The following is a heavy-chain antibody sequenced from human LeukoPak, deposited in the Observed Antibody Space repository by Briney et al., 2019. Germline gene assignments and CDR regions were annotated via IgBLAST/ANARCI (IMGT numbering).Heavy chain of an antibody. CDR3: ARSGNYDSPGSDAFDV. V-gene: IGHV1-45*02. D-gene: IGHD3-22*01. CDR1: GYTFTYRY. CDR2: ITPFNGNT. J-gene: IGHJ3*01. Sequence: ASVKVSCKAYGYTFTYRYLHWVRQAPGQALEWMGWITPFNGNTKYAQKIQDRLTITSDTSMSTAYMDLSSLRFEDTAMYYCARSGNYDSPGSDAFDVWGQGTIVTVSS.